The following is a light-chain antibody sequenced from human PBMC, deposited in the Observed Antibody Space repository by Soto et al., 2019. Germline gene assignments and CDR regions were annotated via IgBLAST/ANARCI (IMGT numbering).Light chain of an antibody. CDR2: GNT. V-gene: IGLV1-40*01. J-gene: IGLJ2*01. CDR3: LSFDSSLSVV. CDR1: SSNIGAGYD. Sequence: QSVLTQPPSVSGAPGQRVTISCTGSSSNIGAGYDVHWYQQLPGRAPKLLIYGNTNRPSVVPDRFSGSKSDTSASLAITGLQAEDEADYYCLSFDSSLSVVFGGGTKVNVL.